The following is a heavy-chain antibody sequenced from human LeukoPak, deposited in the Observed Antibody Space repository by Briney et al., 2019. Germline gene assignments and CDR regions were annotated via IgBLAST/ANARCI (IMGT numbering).Heavy chain of an antibody. CDR3: TRESGAFSPFGF. D-gene: IGHD1-26*01. CDR2: VHLSGAT. J-gene: IGHJ4*02. V-gene: IGHV4-4*02. Sequence: NPSGTLSLTCAVSGGSITTTNWWSWVGQPPGKGLEWIGEVHLSGATNYNLSLESRVSMSIDKSKNHLSLEVTSVTAADTAIYYCTRESGAFSPFGFWGQGTLVTVSS. CDR1: GGSITTTNW.